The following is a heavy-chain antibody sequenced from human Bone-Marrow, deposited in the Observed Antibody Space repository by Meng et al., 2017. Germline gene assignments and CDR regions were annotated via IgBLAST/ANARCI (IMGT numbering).Heavy chain of an antibody. J-gene: IGHJ4*02. CDR2: INHSGST. V-gene: IGHV4-34*01. Sequence: QGPLQQGGAGLLTPSEPLSLTCVVLGGSFSDYYVSWIRQPPGKGLEWIGEINHSGSTNYNPSLESRATISVDTSQNNLSLKLSSVTAADSAVYYCARGPTTMAHDFDYWGQGTLVTVSS. D-gene: IGHD4-11*01. CDR3: ARGPTTMAHDFDY. CDR1: GGSFSDYY.